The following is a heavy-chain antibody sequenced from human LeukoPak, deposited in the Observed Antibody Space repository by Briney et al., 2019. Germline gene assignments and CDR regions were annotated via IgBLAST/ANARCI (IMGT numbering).Heavy chain of an antibody. V-gene: IGHV1-69*04. CDR1: GGTLSSYT. CDR3: ARDKTASSSWPYYFDY. Sequence: ASVKVSCKASGGTLSSYTISWVRQAPGQGLEWMGRIIPILGIANYAQKFQGRVTITADKSTSTAYMELSSLRSEDTAVYYCARDKTASSSWPYYFDYWGQGTLVTVSS. CDR2: IIPILGIA. D-gene: IGHD6-13*01. J-gene: IGHJ4*02.